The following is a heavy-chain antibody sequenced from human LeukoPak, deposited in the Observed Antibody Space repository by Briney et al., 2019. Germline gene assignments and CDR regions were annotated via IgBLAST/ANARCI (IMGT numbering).Heavy chain of an antibody. Sequence: GGSLRLSCAASGFTFSSYSMNWVRQAPGKGLEWVSSISSSSSYIYYADSAKGRFTISRDNAKNSLYLQMNSLRAEDTAVYYCARVGGLYGDYPFDYWGQGTLVTVSS. CDR1: GFTFSSYS. D-gene: IGHD4-17*01. CDR3: ARVGGLYGDYPFDY. V-gene: IGHV3-21*01. J-gene: IGHJ4*02. CDR2: ISSSSSYI.